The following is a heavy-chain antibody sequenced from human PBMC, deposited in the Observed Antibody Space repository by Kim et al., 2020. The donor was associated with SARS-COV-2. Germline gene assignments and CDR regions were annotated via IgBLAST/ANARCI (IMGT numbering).Heavy chain of an antibody. Sequence: GGSLRLSCAASGFTFSSYSMNWVRQAPGKGLEWVSSISSSSSYIYYADSVKGRFTISRDNAKNSLYLQMNSLRAEDTAVYYCARGPLSGLWFGELFLAPNDYWGQGTLVTVSS. CDR3: ARGPLSGLWFGELFLAPNDY. CDR1: GFTFSSYS. V-gene: IGHV3-21*01. CDR2: ISSSSSYI. J-gene: IGHJ4*02. D-gene: IGHD3-10*01.